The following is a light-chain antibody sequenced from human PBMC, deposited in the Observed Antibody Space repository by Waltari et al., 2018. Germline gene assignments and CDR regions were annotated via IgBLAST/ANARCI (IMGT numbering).Light chain of an antibody. V-gene: IGLV1-51*01. J-gene: IGLJ2*01. CDR3: GTWDSSLTAGV. Sequence: QSVLTQPPSVSAAPGQKVTISCPGSSSNIGKNYVSWYQQLPGTAPKVLIYDNSKRPSGIPDRFSGSRSGTSATLGITGLQTGDEADYYCGTWDSSLTAGVFGGGTKLTVL. CDR2: DNS. CDR1: SSNIGKNY.